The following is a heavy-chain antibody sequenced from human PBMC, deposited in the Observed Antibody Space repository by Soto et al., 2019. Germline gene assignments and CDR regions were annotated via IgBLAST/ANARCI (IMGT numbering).Heavy chain of an antibody. D-gene: IGHD6-6*01. CDR1: GFTVSSNY. J-gene: IGHJ4*02. CDR2: IYSGGST. Sequence: EVQLVETGGGLIQPGGSLRLSCAASGFTVSSNYMNWVRQAPGKGLEWVSVIYSGGSTFYADSVKGRFTISRDNSKNTLYLQMTSLRAEDTAVYYCARVLSIAARGGVDYWGQGTLVTVSP. CDR3: ARVLSIAARGGVDY. V-gene: IGHV3-53*02.